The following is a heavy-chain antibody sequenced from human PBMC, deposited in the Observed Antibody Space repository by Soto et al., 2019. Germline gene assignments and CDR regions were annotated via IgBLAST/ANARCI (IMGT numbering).Heavy chain of an antibody. CDR3: ASAEYSSGWPRIGYYYYYMDV. V-gene: IGHV1-8*01. Sequence: ASVKVSCTASGYTFTSYDINWVRQATGQGLEWMGWMNPNSGNTGYAQKFQGRVTMTRNTSISTAYMELSSLRSEDTAVYYCASAEYSSGWPRIGYYYYYMDVWGKGTTVTVS. CDR2: MNPNSGNT. J-gene: IGHJ6*03. CDR1: GYTFTSYD. D-gene: IGHD6-19*01.